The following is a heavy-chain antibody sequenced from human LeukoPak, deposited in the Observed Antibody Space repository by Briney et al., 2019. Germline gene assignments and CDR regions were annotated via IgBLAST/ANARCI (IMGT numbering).Heavy chain of an antibody. CDR2: IYYSGST. V-gene: IGHV4-39*01. J-gene: IGHJ5*02. Sequence: SETLSLTCTVSGDSISSSSSYWGWIRQPPGKGLEWIGSIYYSGSTHYNPSLKSRVTISVDTSKNQFSLKLSSVTAADTAVYYCARRVYYYGSGSYYRRGWFDPWGQGTLVTVSS. CDR1: GDSISSSSSY. D-gene: IGHD3-10*01. CDR3: ARRVYYYGSGSYYRRGWFDP.